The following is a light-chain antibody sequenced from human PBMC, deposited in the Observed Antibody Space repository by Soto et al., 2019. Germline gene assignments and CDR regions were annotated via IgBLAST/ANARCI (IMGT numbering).Light chain of an antibody. V-gene: IGKV1-33*01. J-gene: IGKJ2*01. CDR2: DIS. CDR1: QVITNY. CDR3: QQYENLPYT. Sequence: DIQLPQSASSLPAPVGDRITITSQASQVITNYLNWYPQKPGKAPKLLIYDISILEIGVPSRFSGSGTGTDFSFTITGLQPEDIATYFCQQYENLPYTFGQGTKLEI.